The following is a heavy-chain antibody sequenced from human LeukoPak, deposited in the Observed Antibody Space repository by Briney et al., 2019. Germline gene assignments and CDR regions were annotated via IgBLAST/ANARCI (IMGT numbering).Heavy chain of an antibody. CDR2: ISSGDRT. D-gene: IGHD3-9*01. V-gene: IGHV3-23*01. Sequence: AGGSLRLSCAASGFTFSSYAMNWVRQAPGKGLEWVAGISSGDRTFHAESVKGRFTISSDKSKDTLYLQMNSLRAEDTAVYYCAKDATASPYFHWFDNWGQGTQVIVSS. CDR1: GFTFSSYA. CDR3: AKDATASPYFHWFDN. J-gene: IGHJ4*02.